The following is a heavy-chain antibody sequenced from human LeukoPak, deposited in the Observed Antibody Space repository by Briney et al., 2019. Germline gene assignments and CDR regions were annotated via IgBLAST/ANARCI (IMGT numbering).Heavy chain of an antibody. J-gene: IGHJ4*02. D-gene: IGHD6-13*01. Sequence: PGGSLRLSCAGSGFIFNNYAMHWVRQPPGKGLEWVSGISWNSGGRAYADSVKGRFTISRDIAKNSLYLQMNSLRAEDTALYYCAKDIYREYSSSWVIDYWGQGTLVTVSS. CDR1: GFIFNNYA. CDR3: AKDIYREYSSSWVIDY. V-gene: IGHV3-9*01. CDR2: ISWNSGGR.